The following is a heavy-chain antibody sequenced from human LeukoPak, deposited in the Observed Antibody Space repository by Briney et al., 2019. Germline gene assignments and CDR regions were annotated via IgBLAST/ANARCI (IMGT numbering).Heavy chain of an antibody. D-gene: IGHD1-7*01. CDR1: GFTFSSYS. J-gene: IGHJ3*02. Sequence: GGSLRLSCAASGFTFSSYSMNWVRQAPGKGLEWVSYISSSSSTIYYADSVKGRFTISRDNAKNSLYLQMNSLRAEDTAVYYCARDGNWNYGNAFDIWGQGTMVTVSS. V-gene: IGHV3-48*01. CDR2: ISSSSSTI. CDR3: ARDGNWNYGNAFDI.